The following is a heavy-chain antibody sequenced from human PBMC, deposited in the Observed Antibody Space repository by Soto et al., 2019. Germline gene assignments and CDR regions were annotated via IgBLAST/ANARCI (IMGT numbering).Heavy chain of an antibody. CDR1: GGTFNRYA. CDR2: IIPIFGIG. Sequence: QVQLVQSGAEVKKPGSSVKVSCKASGGTFNRYAISWVRQAPGQGLEWMGGIIPIFGIGNDAQRFQGRVTITEDESTGTAYMELSSLRYEDTGVYYCARSAITLFGEVSIPTHYYSEMDVWGQGTTVTVSS. D-gene: IGHD3-3*01. V-gene: IGHV1-69*01. J-gene: IGHJ6*02. CDR3: ARSAITLFGEVSIPTHYYSEMDV.